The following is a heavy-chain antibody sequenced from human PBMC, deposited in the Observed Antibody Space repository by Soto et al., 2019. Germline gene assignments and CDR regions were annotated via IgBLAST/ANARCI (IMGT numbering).Heavy chain of an antibody. Sequence: GGSLRLSCTASGFTFGDYAMSWFRQAPGKGLEWVGFIRSKAYGGTTEYAASVKGRFTISRDDSKSIAYLQMNSLKTEDTAVYYCTREQIAVAGSYYFDYWGQGTLVTVSS. D-gene: IGHD6-19*01. CDR1: GFTFGDYA. V-gene: IGHV3-49*03. CDR2: IRSKAYGGTT. CDR3: TREQIAVAGSYYFDY. J-gene: IGHJ4*02.